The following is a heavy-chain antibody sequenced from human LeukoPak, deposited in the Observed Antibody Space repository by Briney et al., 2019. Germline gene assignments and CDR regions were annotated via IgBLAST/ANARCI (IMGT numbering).Heavy chain of an antibody. J-gene: IGHJ4*02. V-gene: IGHV3-23*01. CDR2: ISGSGGST. Sequence: GGSLRLSCAASGFTFSSYAMSWVRQAPGKGLEWVSAISGSGGSTYYADSVKGRFTISRDNSKNTLYLQMNSLRAEDTAVYYCAREPYDFWSGYYRYWGQGTLVTVSS. CDR3: AREPYDFWSGYYRY. D-gene: IGHD3-3*01. CDR1: GFTFSSYA.